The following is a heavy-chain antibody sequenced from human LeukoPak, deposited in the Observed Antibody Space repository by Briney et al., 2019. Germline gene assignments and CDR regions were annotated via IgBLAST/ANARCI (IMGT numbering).Heavy chain of an antibody. D-gene: IGHD2-15*01. Sequence: ASVKVSCKASGYSFTGYYMHWLRQAPGQGLEWMGRINPNSGGTNYAQKFQGRVTMTRDTSISTAYMELSRLRSDDTAVYYCARPLGYCSGGSCYGAGYYYMDVWGKGTTVTVSS. J-gene: IGHJ6*03. CDR3: ARPLGYCSGGSCYGAGYYYMDV. CDR2: INPNSGGT. CDR1: GYSFTGYY. V-gene: IGHV1-2*06.